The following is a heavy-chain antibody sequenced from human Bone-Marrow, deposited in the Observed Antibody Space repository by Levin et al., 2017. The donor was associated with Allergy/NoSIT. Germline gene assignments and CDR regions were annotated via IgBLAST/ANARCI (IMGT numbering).Heavy chain of an antibody. D-gene: IGHD3-3*01. CDR2: IYYSGST. CDR3: ARDTVGSSTIFGVVILYWYFDL. V-gene: IGHV4-31*03. CDR1: GGSISSGGYY. Sequence: SQTLSLTCTVSGGSISSGGYYWSWIRQHPGKGLEWIGYIYYSGSTYYNPSLKSRVTISVDTSKNQFSLKLSSVTAADTAVYYCARDTVGSSTIFGVVILYWYFDLWGRGTLVTVSS. J-gene: IGHJ2*01.